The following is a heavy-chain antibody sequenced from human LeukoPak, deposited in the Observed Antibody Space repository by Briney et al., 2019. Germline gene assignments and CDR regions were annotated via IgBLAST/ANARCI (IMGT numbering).Heavy chain of an antibody. CDR3: LREDY. J-gene: IGHJ4*02. CDR1: GYRFTGHY. Sequence: ASVKVSCKASGYRFTGHYLHWVRQAPGQGLEWVGWINSNTGGTNYAQKFQGRVTMTRDTSISTVYMELSRLRSDDTAVYYCLREDYWGQGTLVTVSS. V-gene: IGHV1-2*02. CDR2: INSNTGGT.